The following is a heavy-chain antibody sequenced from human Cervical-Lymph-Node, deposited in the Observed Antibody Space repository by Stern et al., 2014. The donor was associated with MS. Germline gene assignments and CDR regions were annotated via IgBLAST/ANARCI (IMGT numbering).Heavy chain of an antibody. J-gene: IGHJ4*02. CDR2: INSHIGVT. V-gene: IGHV1-2*02. D-gene: IGHD6-13*01. CDR1: GYY. Sequence: QVQLVQSGAEVKKPGASVKVSCRASGYYIHWVRQAPGQGLEWMGWINSHIGVTNYAQRFKGRVTMTGDTSISTAYMELSGLTSDDTAVYYCARYKGYSASWPLDNWGQGTLVTVSS. CDR3: ARYKGYSASWPLDN.